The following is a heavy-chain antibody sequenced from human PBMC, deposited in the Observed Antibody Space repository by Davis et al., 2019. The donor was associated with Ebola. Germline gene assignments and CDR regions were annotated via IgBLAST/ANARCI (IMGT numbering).Heavy chain of an antibody. CDR2: ISSDSDYI. Sequence: GGSLRLSCAASGFTFSTYSMSWVRQAPGKALEWVSSISSDSDYIYYADSAKGRFTISRDNAKNSLYLQMNSLRVEDTALYYCAKPNRKFGLLVAFDMWGQGTMVTVS. V-gene: IGHV3-21*04. CDR3: AKPNRKFGLLVAFDM. CDR1: GFTFSTYS. D-gene: IGHD3-10*01. J-gene: IGHJ3*02.